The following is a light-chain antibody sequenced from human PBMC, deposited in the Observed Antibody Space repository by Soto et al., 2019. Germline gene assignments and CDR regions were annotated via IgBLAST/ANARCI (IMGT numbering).Light chain of an antibody. CDR2: EVS. CDR3: SSYTSSSTLV. J-gene: IGLJ1*01. V-gene: IGLV2-14*01. Sequence: QSALTQPASVSGSPGQSITISCTGTSTDVGGYNYVSWYQQRPGKAPKLMISEVSNRPSGVSNRFSGSKSGNTASLTISGLQAEDEADYYCSSYTSSSTLVFGTGTKVTVL. CDR1: STDVGGYNY.